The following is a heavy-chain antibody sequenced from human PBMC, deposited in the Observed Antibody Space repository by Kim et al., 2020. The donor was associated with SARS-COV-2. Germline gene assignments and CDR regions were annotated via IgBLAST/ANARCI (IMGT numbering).Heavy chain of an antibody. J-gene: IGHJ4*02. Sequence: SETLSLTCTVSGGSISSYYWSWIRQPPGKGLEWIGYIYYSGSTNYNPSLKSRVTISVDTSKNQFSLKLSSVTAADTAVYYCAKKEVDFWSGSDYFDYWGQGTLVTVSS. D-gene: IGHD3-3*01. CDR1: GGSISSYY. V-gene: IGHV4-59*13. CDR3: AKKEVDFWSGSDYFDY. CDR2: IYYSGST.